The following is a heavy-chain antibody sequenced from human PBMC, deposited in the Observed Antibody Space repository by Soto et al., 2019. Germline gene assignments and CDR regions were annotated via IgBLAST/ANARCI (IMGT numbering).Heavy chain of an antibody. J-gene: IGHJ4*02. CDR2: ISSSSSYI. Sequence: EVQLVESGGGLVKPGGSLRLSCAASGFTFSSYSMNWVRQAPGKGLEWVSSISSSSSYIYYADSVKGRFTISRDNAKNSLYLQMNSLRAEDTAVYYCARVAVVPAAIAYYFDYWGQGTLFTVSS. CDR1: GFTFSSYS. D-gene: IGHD2-2*02. V-gene: IGHV3-21*01. CDR3: ARVAVVPAAIAYYFDY.